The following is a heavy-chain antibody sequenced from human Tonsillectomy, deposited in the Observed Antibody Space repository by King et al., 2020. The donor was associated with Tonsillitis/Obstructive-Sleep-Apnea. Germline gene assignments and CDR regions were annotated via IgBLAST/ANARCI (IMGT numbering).Heavy chain of an antibody. CDR2: INHSGST. V-gene: IGHV4-34*02. CDR3: ARIAVGAQIDY. J-gene: IGHJ4*02. Sequence: VQLQQWGAGLLKPSETLSLTCAVYGESFSGYYWSWIRQPPGKGLEWIGEINHSGSTNYNPPLKSRVTISVDTSKNQFSLKMRSVTAADTAVYYCARIAVGAQIDYWGQGTLVTVSS. CDR1: GESFSGYY. D-gene: IGHD6-19*01.